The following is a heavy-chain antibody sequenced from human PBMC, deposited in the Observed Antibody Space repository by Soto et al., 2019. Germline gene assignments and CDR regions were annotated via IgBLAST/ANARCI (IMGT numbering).Heavy chain of an antibody. CDR3: AKDRFGSSHYYGLDV. Sequence: PGGSLRLSCAASGFTFSNFGIHWVRQAPGKGLEWVAVISYDGRNDYYADSVKGRFTISRDNSKSTLYLQMNSLRVEDTAVYYCAKDRFGSSHYYGLDVWGQGTTDTASS. V-gene: IGHV3-30*18. CDR2: ISYDGRND. D-gene: IGHD6-13*01. CDR1: GFTFSNFG. J-gene: IGHJ6*02.